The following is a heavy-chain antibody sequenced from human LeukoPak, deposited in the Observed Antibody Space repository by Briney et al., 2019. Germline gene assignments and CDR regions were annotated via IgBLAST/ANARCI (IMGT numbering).Heavy chain of an antibody. D-gene: IGHD5-18*01. Sequence: ASVKVSCEASGYTFTSYGISWVRQAPGQGLEWMGWISAYNGNTNYAQKLQGRVTMTTDTSTSTAYMELRSLRSDDTAVYYCARGQIQLWLYSSPTIFDYWGQGTLVTVSS. CDR1: GYTFTSYG. CDR3: ARGQIQLWLYSSPTIFDY. CDR2: ISAYNGNT. V-gene: IGHV1-18*01. J-gene: IGHJ4*02.